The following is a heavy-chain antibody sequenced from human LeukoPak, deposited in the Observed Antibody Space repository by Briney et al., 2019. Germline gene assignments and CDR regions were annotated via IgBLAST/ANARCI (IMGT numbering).Heavy chain of an antibody. CDR3: ARDNSGGDGYNYDAFDI. V-gene: IGHV1-69*04. CDR1: GGTFSSYA. J-gene: IGHJ3*02. CDR2: IIPILGIA. Sequence: ASVKVSCKASGGTFSSYAISWVRQAPGQGLEWMGRIIPILGIANYAQKFQGRVTITADKSTSTAYMELSSLRSEDTAVYYCARDNSGGDGYNYDAFDIWGQGTMVTVSS. D-gene: IGHD5-24*01.